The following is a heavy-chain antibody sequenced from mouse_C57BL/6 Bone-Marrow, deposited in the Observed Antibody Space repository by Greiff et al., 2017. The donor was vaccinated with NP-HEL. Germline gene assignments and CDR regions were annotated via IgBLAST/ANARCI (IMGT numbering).Heavy chain of an antibody. CDR3: AKAYYGSDFDY. CDR1: GYTFTDYP. D-gene: IGHD1-1*01. CDR2: IYPRDGST. Sequence: QVQLQQSDAELVKPGASVKISCKVSGYTFTDYPIHWMKQRPEQGLEWIGYIYPRDGSTKYNEKFKGKATLTADKSSSTAYMQLNSLTSEDSAVYFCAKAYYGSDFDYWGQGTTLTVSS. V-gene: IGHV1-78*01. J-gene: IGHJ2*01.